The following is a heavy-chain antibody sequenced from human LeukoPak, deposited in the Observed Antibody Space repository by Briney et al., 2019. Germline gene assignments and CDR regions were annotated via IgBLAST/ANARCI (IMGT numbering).Heavy chain of an antibody. CDR2: IYYSGST. V-gene: IGHV4-59*01. Sequence: SETLPLTCTVSGGSISSYYWSWIRQPPGKGLEWIGYIYYSGSTNYNPSLKSRVTISVDTSKNQFSLKLSPVTAADTAVYYCARAASVFLDYYYGMDVWGQGTTVTVSS. J-gene: IGHJ6*02. CDR1: GGSISSYY. D-gene: IGHD3-10*02. CDR3: ARAASVFLDYYYGMDV.